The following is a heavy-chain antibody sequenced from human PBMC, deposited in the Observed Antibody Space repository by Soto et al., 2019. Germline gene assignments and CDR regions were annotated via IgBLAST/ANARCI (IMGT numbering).Heavy chain of an antibody. CDR3: AGPGTETYFDN. Sequence: SETLSLTCTVSGGSISSGDYYWSWIRQLPGKGLEWIGYIYYSGSTYYNPSLKSRVTISVDTSKNQFSLKLSSVTAADTAVYYCAGPGTETYFDNWGQGTLVTVSS. V-gene: IGHV4-31*03. D-gene: IGHD1-7*01. CDR2: IYYSGST. CDR1: GGSISSGDYY. J-gene: IGHJ4*02.